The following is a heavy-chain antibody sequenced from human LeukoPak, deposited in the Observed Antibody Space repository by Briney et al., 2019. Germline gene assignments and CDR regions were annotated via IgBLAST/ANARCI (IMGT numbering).Heavy chain of an antibody. J-gene: IGHJ3*02. CDR2: IYTSGST. D-gene: IGHD6-13*01. V-gene: IGHV4-4*07. CDR3: ARDPGYSSSWYWLDAFDI. Sequence: SETLSLTCTVSGGSISSYYWGWIRQPAGKGLEWIGRIYTSGSTNYNPSLKSRVTMSVDTSKNQFSLKLSSVTAADTAVYYCARDPGYSSSWYWLDAFDIWGQGTMVTVSS. CDR1: GGSISSYY.